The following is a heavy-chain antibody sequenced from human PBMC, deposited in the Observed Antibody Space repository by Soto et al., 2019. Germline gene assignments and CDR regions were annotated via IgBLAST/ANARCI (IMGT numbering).Heavy chain of an antibody. D-gene: IGHD2-15*01. CDR2: IIPIFGTA. Sequence: QVQLVQSGAEVKKPGSSVKVSCKASGGIFRSYAISWVRQAPGQGLEWMGGIIPIFGTANYAQKFQGRVTITADESTSTAYMELSSLRSEDTAVYYCARGYCSGGSCYRLGAVPFDYWGQGTLVTVSS. J-gene: IGHJ4*02. V-gene: IGHV1-69*12. CDR1: GGIFRSYA. CDR3: ARGYCSGGSCYRLGAVPFDY.